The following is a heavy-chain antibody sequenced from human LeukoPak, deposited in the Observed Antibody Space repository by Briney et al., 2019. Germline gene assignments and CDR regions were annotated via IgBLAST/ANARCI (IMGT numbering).Heavy chain of an antibody. CDR1: GFTFSSYW. CDR3: ARGGGLDV. V-gene: IGHV3-7*03. CDR2: INHNGNVN. J-gene: IGHJ6*02. Sequence: GSLRLSCAASGFTFSSYWMNWARQAPGKGLEWVASINHNGNVNYYVDSVKGRFTISRDYAKNSLYLQMSNLRAEDTAVYFCARGGGLDVWGQGATVTVSS. D-gene: IGHD3-16*01.